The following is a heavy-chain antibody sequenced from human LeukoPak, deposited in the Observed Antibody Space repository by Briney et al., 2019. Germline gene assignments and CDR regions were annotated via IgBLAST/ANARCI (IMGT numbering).Heavy chain of an antibody. J-gene: IGHJ4*02. CDR1: GFTFSTYA. Sequence: GGSLRLSCAASGFTFSTYAMYWVRRTPGKGLEYVSVISGNGVSTHHATSVKGRFTISRDNSKNTLYLQMGSLRAEDMAVYYCARDASDIVVVPAAVGPFDLWGQGTLVTVSS. CDR2: ISGNGVST. V-gene: IGHV3-64*01. D-gene: IGHD2-2*01. CDR3: ARDASDIVVVPAAVGPFDL.